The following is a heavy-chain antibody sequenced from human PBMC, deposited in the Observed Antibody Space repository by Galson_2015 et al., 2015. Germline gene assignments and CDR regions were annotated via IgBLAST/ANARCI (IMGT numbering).Heavy chain of an antibody. J-gene: IGHJ4*02. D-gene: IGHD3-10*01. CDR3: ARDQGRAGQFDY. CDR2: IDWDDDK. V-gene: IGHV2-70*04. Sequence: PALVKPTQTLTLPCTFSGFSLSTSGMRVSWIRQPPGKALEWLAGIDWDDDKFYSTSLKTRLTISKDTAKNQVVLTMTNMDPVDTATYYCARDQGRAGQFDYWGQGALVTVSS. CDR1: GFSLSTSGMR.